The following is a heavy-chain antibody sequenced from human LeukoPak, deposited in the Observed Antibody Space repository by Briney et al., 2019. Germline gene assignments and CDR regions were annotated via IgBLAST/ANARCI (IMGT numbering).Heavy chain of an antibody. J-gene: IGHJ4*02. CDR1: GYTFTSYG. CDR3: ARALRITDYGDFRYYFDY. Sequence: ASVKVSCKASGYTFTSYGISWVRQAPGQGLEWMGWMNPNTGNTGYAQKFQGRVTMTRNTSIITAYMELSGLRSDDTAVYYCARALRITDYGDFRYYFDYWGQGTLVTVSS. CDR2: MNPNTGNT. D-gene: IGHD4-17*01. V-gene: IGHV1-8*02.